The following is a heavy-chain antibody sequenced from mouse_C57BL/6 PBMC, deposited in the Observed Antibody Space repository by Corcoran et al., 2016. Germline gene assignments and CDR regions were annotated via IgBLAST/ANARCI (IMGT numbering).Heavy chain of an antibody. J-gene: IGHJ3*01. V-gene: IGHV1-22*01. CDR3: ANYSNYGWFAY. CDR1: GYTFTDYN. D-gene: IGHD2-5*01. CDR2: INPNNGGT. Sequence: EVQLQQSGPELVKPGASVKMSCKASGYTFTDYNMHWVKQSHGKSLEWIGYINPNNGGTSYNQKFKGKATLTVNKSSSTAYMELRSLTSEDSAVYYCANYSNYGWFAYWGQGTLVTVSA.